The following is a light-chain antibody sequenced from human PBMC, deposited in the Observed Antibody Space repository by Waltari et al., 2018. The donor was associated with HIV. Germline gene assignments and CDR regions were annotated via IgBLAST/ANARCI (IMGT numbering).Light chain of an antibody. J-gene: IGKJ4*01. Sequence: DIQLTQSPSFVSASVGDTVTITCRASQAISSYVAWYQQRPTKAPKVLLYGASTLQAGVPSRFRGSGSGTEFTLTITSVQPDDFATYYCQQFKTLPLTFGGGTRIDIK. V-gene: IGKV1-9*01. CDR2: GAS. CDR3: QQFKTLPLT. CDR1: QAISSY.